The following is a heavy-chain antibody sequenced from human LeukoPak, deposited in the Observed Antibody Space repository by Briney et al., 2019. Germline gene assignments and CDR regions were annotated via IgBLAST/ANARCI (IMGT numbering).Heavy chain of an antibody. CDR1: GFTFSNYW. CDR2: MKPDGSGE. J-gene: IGHJ6*03. V-gene: IGHV3-7*01. D-gene: IGHD2-2*02. CDR3: ARAGCSSTSCYRGAYYMDV. Sequence: PGGSLRLSCAASGFTFSNYWMTWVRQAPGKGLEWVANMKPDGSGEYYVDSVSGRFTASRDNTKNSLYQQMDSPSADETAYYYRARAGCSSTSCYRGAYYMDVWGKGTTVTVSS.